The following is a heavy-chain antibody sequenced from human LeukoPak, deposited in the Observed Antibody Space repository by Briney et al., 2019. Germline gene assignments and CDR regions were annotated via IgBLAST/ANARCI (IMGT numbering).Heavy chain of an antibody. CDR2: IIPILGIA. CDR1: GYTFTSYA. Sequence: SVKVSCKASGYTFTSYAISWVRQAPGQGLEWMRRIIPILGIANYAQKFQGRVTIPADKSTSTAYMELSSLRSEDTAVYYCARGAYSSLDGVDYWGQGTLVTVSS. CDR3: ARGAYSSLDGVDY. V-gene: IGHV1-69*04. D-gene: IGHD6-13*01. J-gene: IGHJ4*02.